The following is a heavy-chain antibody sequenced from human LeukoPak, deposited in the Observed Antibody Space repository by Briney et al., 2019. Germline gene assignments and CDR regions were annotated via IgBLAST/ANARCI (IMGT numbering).Heavy chain of an antibody. Sequence: GGSLRLSCAASGFSFSSYSMNWVRQAPGKGLEWVSPISSSSYIYYVDSVKGRSTISRDNAKNSLYLQMNSLRAEDTAVYYCARDRLLEDRDYSSYYYMDVWGKGTTVTVSS. V-gene: IGHV3-21*01. CDR3: ARDRLLEDRDYSSYYYMDV. CDR2: ISSSSYI. CDR1: GFSFSSYS. D-gene: IGHD1-1*01. J-gene: IGHJ6*03.